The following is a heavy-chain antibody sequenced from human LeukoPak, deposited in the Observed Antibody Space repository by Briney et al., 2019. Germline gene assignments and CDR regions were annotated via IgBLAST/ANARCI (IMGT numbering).Heavy chain of an antibody. D-gene: IGHD4-17*01. CDR3: ARHQDYGHPWAFDY. Sequence: PSETLSLTCTVSGGSISSSSYYWGWIRQPPGKGLEWIGSIYYSGSTYYNPSLKSRVTISVDTSKNQFSLKLSSVTAADTAVYYCARHQDYGHPWAFDYWGQGTLVTVSS. J-gene: IGHJ4*02. CDR1: GGSISSSSYY. CDR2: IYYSGST. V-gene: IGHV4-39*01.